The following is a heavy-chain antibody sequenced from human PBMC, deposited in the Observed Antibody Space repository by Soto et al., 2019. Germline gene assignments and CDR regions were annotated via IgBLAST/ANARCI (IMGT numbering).Heavy chain of an antibody. D-gene: IGHD3-3*01. V-gene: IGHV3-30*18. J-gene: IGHJ6*02. Sequence: LRLSCVASGFTFSGYGMHWVRQAPGKGLEWVAVISYEGSNKYYADSVKGRFTISRDNSINTMYLEMNSLRAEDTAVYYCAKDRKTIFGVVPFSGGMDVWGQGTTVTVSS. CDR2: ISYEGSNK. CDR3: AKDRKTIFGVVPFSGGMDV. CDR1: GFTFSGYG.